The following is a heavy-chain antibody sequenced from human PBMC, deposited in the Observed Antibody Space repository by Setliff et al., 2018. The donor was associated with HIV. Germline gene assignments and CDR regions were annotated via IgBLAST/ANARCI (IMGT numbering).Heavy chain of an antibody. Sequence: ASVKVSCKASGYTFTSYYMHWVRLAPGQGLEWMGIISPSDGSTNYAQKFLGRVTLTRDTSLNTFYMELTNLRSEDTAFYYCARGRKDLTMVRVPNFDYWGQGTPVTVSS. CDR2: ISPSDGST. D-gene: IGHD3-10*01. J-gene: IGHJ4*02. CDR3: ARGRKDLTMVRVPNFDY. V-gene: IGHV1-46*01. CDR1: GYTFTSYY.